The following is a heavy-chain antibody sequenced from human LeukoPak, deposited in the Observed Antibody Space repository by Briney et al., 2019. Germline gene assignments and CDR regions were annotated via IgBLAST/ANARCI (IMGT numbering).Heavy chain of an antibody. CDR3: ARDVSYYPSCPLEY. CDR2: ITSNGGST. CDR1: GFTFSSYA. Sequence: HPGGSLRLSCAASGFTFSSYAMHWVRQAPGKGLEYVSGITSNGGSTYYANSVKGRFTISRDNSKNTLYLQMGSLRAEDMAVYYCARDVSYYPSCPLEYWGQGTLVTVSS. J-gene: IGHJ4*02. D-gene: IGHD2-2*01. V-gene: IGHV3-64*01.